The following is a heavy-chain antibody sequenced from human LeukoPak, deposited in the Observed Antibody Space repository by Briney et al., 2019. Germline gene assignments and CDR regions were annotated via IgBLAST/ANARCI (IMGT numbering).Heavy chain of an antibody. CDR3: ARAVRGVDTAMVGYNWFDP. D-gene: IGHD5-18*01. J-gene: IGHJ5*02. CDR2: IIPILGIA. V-gene: IGHV1-69*02. Sequence: SVKVSCKASGDTFSSYTISWVRQAPGQGLEWMGRIIPILGIANYAQKFQGRVTITADTSTSTAYMELSSLRSEDTAVYYCARAVRGVDTAMVGYNWFDPWGQGTLVTVSS. CDR1: GDTFSSYT.